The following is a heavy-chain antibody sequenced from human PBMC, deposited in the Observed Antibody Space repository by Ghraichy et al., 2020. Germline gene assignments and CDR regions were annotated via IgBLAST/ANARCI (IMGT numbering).Heavy chain of an antibody. CDR2: IHSDGSST. CDR1: GFTFSSYW. CDR3: ARNSKLDCDSTSCYRNFDY. V-gene: IGHV3-74*01. D-gene: IGHD2-2*01. Sequence: GGSLRLSCAVSGFTFSSYWMHWVRQAPGKGLVWVSRIHSDGSSTDYADSVKGRFTISRDNAKSTLYLQMNSLRVEDTAMYYCARNSKLDCDSTSCYRNFDYWGQGTLVTVSS. J-gene: IGHJ4*02.